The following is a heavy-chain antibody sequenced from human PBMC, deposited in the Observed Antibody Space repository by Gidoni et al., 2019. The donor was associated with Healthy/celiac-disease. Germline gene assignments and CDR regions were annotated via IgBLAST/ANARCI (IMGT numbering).Heavy chain of an antibody. CDR2: INHSGST. J-gene: IGHJ4*02. V-gene: IGHV4-34*01. D-gene: IGHD2-21*02. Sequence: QVQLQQWGAGLLKPSETLSLTCAVYGGSFSGYYWSWIRQPPGKGLEWIGEINHSGSTNYNPSLKSRVTISVDTSKNQFSLKLSSVTAADTAVYYCARGMHIVVVTAPDYWGQGTLVTVSS. CDR3: ARGMHIVVVTAPDY. CDR1: GGSFSGYY.